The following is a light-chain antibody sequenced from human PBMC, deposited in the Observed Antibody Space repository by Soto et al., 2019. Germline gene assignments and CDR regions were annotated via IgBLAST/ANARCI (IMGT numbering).Light chain of an antibody. V-gene: IGKV3-11*01. CDR1: QSVSSY. CDR3: QLRSNWPPWT. CDR2: DAS. Sequence: EIVLTQSPATLSLSPGERATLSCRASQSVSSYLAWYQQKPGQAPRLLIYDASNRATGIPARFSGRGSGTDFTLTIRNLEAEDFAVYYCQLRSNWPPWTFGQGTKVEIK. J-gene: IGKJ1*01.